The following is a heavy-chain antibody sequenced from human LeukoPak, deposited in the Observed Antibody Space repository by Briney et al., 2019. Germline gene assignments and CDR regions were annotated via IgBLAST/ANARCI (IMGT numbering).Heavy chain of an antibody. J-gene: IGHJ4*02. D-gene: IGHD3-22*01. CDR2: INWNGGST. CDR3: AREGSYYDSSGYYQPPLDY. V-gene: IGHV3-20*04. Sequence: GGSLRLSCAASGFTFDDYSMSWVRQAPGKGLEWVSGINWNGGSTGYADSVKGRFTISRDNAKNSLYLQMNSLRAEDTALYYCAREGSYYDSSGYYQPPLDYWGQGTLVTVSS. CDR1: GFTFDDYS.